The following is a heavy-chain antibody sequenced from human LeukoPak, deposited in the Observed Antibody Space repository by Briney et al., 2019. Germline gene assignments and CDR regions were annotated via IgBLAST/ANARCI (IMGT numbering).Heavy chain of an antibody. CDR1: GFTFSSYG. CDR2: IRYDGSNK. CDR3: ARDQRVTGRPVIVY. Sequence: GGSLRLSCAASGFTFSSYGMHWVCQDPGKGLEWVAFIRYDGSNKYYADSVKGRFTISRDNAKNTLSLQMNNLRAEDTAMYYCARDQRVTGRPVIVYWSEGTLVIVSS. J-gene: IGHJ4*02. D-gene: IGHD6-6*01. V-gene: IGHV3-30*02.